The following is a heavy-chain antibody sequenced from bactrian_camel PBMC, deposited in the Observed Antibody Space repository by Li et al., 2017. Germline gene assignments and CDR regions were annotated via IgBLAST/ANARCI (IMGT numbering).Heavy chain of an antibody. D-gene: IGHD5*01. J-gene: IGHJ4*01. V-gene: IGHV3S54*01. CDR1: GDIYSNNC. Sequence: HVQLVESGGGSVLAGGSLRLSCSASGDIYSNNCMGWFRLVPGRERVGVAGVHTGVNSTYYSRSVKGRFTISRDSPKNTVYLQMNSLKPEDTAVLLCERTLRAVLLLWPGDPGHRL. CDR2: VHTGVNST. CDR3: ERTLRAVLL.